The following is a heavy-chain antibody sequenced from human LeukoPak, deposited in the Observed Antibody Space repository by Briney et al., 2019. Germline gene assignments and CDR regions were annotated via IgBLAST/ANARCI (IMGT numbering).Heavy chain of an antibody. CDR2: INHSGST. V-gene: IGHV4-34*01. CDR1: GGSFSGYY. CDR3: ASPLRSGMDV. J-gene: IGHJ6*02. Sequence: SGTLSLTCAVYGGSFSGYYWSWIRQPPGKGLEWIGEINHSGSTNYNPSLKSRVTISVDTSKNQFSLKLSSVTAADTAVYYCASPLRSGMDVWGQGTTVTVSS.